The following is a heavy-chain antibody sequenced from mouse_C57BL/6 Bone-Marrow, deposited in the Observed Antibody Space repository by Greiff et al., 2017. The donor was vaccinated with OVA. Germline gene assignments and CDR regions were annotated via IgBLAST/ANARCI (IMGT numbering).Heavy chain of an antibody. V-gene: IGHV5-12*01. CDR3: ARGGYYGSSLDWYFDV. D-gene: IGHD1-1*01. CDR2: ISNGGGST. J-gene: IGHJ1*03. Sequence: EVQRVESGGGLVQPGGSLKLSCAASGFTFSDYYMYWVRQTPEKRLEWVAYISNGGGSTYYPDTVKGRFTISRDNAKNTLYLQMSRLKSEDTAMYYCARGGYYGSSLDWYFDVWGTGTTVTVSS. CDR1: GFTFSDYY.